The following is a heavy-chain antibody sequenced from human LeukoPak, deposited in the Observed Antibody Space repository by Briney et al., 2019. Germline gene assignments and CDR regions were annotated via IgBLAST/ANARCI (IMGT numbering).Heavy chain of an antibody. CDR2: IYSGGST. V-gene: IGHV3-66*01. Sequence: GGSLRLSCAASGITVSSNYMTWVRQAPGKGLEWVSVIYSGGSTYYADSVKGRFTVPRDNSKNTLYLQMNSLRGEDTAVYYCARDDSGYGGFDYWGQGTLVTVSS. D-gene: IGHD5-12*01. CDR1: GITVSSNY. J-gene: IGHJ4*02. CDR3: ARDDSGYGGFDY.